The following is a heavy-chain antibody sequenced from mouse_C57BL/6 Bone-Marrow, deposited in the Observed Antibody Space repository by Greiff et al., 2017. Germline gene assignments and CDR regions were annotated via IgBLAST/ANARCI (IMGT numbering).Heavy chain of an antibody. CDR3: ARQGRGYAMEY. CDR1: GFTFSSYG. Sequence: EVNVVESGGDLVKPGGSLKLSCAASGFTFSSYGMSWVRQTPDKRLEWVATISSGGSYTYYPDSVKGRFTISRDNAKNTLYLQMSSLKSEDTAMYYCARQGRGYAMEYWGQGTSVTVSS. CDR2: ISSGGSYT. J-gene: IGHJ4*01. V-gene: IGHV5-6*01.